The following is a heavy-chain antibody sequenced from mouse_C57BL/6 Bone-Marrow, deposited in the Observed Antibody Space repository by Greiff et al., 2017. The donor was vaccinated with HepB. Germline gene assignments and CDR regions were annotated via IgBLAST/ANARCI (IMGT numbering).Heavy chain of an antibody. CDR1: GYTFTSYW. J-gene: IGHJ2*01. Sequence: EVQLQQSGTVLARPGASVKMSCKTSGYTFTSYWMHWVKQRPGQGLEWIGAIYPGNSDTSYNQKFKGKAKLTAVTSASTAYMELSSLTNEDSAVYYCTKSPGGFITTVVAHFDYWGQGTTLTVSS. V-gene: IGHV1-5*01. D-gene: IGHD1-1*01. CDR3: TKSPGGFITTVVAHFDY. CDR2: IYPGNSDT.